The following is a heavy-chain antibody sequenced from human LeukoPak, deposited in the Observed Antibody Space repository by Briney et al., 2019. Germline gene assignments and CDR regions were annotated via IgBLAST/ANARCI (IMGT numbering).Heavy chain of an antibody. D-gene: IGHD1-26*01. Sequence: GGSLRLSCAASGFTFSTYAMSWVRQAPGKGLEWVSVISGSGGSTYYADSVKGRFTISRDNSKNTLYLQMNSLRAEDTAVYYCAKAIYSGSYYFDYWGQGTLVTVSS. CDR1: GFTFSTYA. V-gene: IGHV3-23*01. CDR3: AKAIYSGSYYFDY. CDR2: ISGSGGST. J-gene: IGHJ4*02.